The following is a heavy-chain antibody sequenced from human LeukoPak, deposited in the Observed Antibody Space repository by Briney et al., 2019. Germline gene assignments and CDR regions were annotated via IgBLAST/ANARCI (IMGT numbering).Heavy chain of an antibody. CDR3: ARASRSLYYYGSGSYFDY. Sequence: KTSETLSLTCTVSGGSISSYYWSWIRQPPGKGLEWIGYIYYSGSTNYNPSLKSRVTISVDTSKNQFSLKLSSVTAADTAVYYCARASRSLYYYGSGSYFDYWGQGTLVTVSS. CDR2: IYYSGST. CDR1: GGSISSYY. D-gene: IGHD3-10*01. J-gene: IGHJ4*02. V-gene: IGHV4-59*01.